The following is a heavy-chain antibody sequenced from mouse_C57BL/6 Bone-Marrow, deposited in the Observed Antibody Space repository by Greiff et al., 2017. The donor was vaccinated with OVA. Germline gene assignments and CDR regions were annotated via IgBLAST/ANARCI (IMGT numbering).Heavy chain of an antibody. CDR2: INPNNGGT. CDR3: ASLKGYWYFDV. CDR1: GYTFTDYN. V-gene: IGHV1-18*01. Sequence: EVKLQESGPELVKPGASVKIPCKASGYTFTDYNMDWVKQSHGKSLEWIGDINPNNGGTIYNQKFKGKATLTVDKSSSTAYMELRSLTSEDTAVYYCASLKGYWYFDVWGTGTTVTVSS. J-gene: IGHJ1*03.